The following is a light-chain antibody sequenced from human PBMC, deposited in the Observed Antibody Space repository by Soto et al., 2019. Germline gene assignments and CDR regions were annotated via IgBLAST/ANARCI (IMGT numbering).Light chain of an antibody. J-gene: IGKJ1*01. CDR2: GTS. CDR1: QSVSSSY. V-gene: IGKV3-20*01. Sequence: DIVLTQSPGTLCLSPGERATLSCRASQSVSSSYLAWYQQKRGQAPRLLIYGTSSRATGITDRFSGSGSGTDFTLTIMRLEPEDFAVYYCQQYGDSPWTFGQGTKVDIK. CDR3: QQYGDSPWT.